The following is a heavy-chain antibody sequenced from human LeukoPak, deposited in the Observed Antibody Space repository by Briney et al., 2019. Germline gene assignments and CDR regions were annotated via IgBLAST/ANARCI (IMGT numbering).Heavy chain of an antibody. CDR3: ARDLYPMVREKDAFDI. J-gene: IGHJ3*02. V-gene: IGHV3-48*04. D-gene: IGHD3-10*01. Sequence: GGSLRLSCAASGFTFSSYSMNWVRQAPGKGLEWVSYISSSSSTIYYADSVKGRFTISRDNAKNSLYLQMNSLRAEDTAVYCCARDLYPMVREKDAFDIWGQGTMVTVSS. CDR1: GFTFSSYS. CDR2: ISSSSSTI.